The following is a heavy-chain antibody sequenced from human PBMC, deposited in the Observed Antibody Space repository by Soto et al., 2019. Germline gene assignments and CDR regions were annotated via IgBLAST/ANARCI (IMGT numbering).Heavy chain of an antibody. CDR3: ARASCYHGSGNYFTFDY. V-gene: IGHV3-23*01. CDR1: GFTFSNYG. J-gene: IGHJ4*02. D-gene: IGHD3-10*01. CDR2: ISRSGGDT. Sequence: EVQLLESGGGLVQPGGSLRLSCAASGFTFSNYGMSWVREAPGKGLEWVSSISRSGGDTYYADSVKGRFTISRDNSKNTVSLEMTSLPADATALYYCARASCYHGSGNYFTFDYWGQGTLVTVSS.